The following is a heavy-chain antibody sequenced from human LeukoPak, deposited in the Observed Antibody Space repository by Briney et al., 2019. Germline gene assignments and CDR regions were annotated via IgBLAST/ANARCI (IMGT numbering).Heavy chain of an antibody. Sequence: VGSLRLSCAASGFTFSRDSMNWVRQAPGEGLEWVSSISSGSSYIYYADSVKGRFTISRDNAKNPLYLQMNSLRAEDTAVYYCARDSSYDFWSGYYWTYYFDYWGQGTLVTVSS. J-gene: IGHJ4*02. V-gene: IGHV3-21*01. CDR2: ISSGSSYI. CDR3: ARDSSYDFWSGYYWTYYFDY. CDR1: GFTFSRDS. D-gene: IGHD3-3*01.